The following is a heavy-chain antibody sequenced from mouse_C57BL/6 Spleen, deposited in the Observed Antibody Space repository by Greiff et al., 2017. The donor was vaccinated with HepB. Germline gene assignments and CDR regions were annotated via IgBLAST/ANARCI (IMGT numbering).Heavy chain of an antibody. V-gene: IGHV1-82*01. D-gene: IGHD1-1*01. Sequence: QVQLQQSGPELVKPGASVKISCKASGYAFSSSWMNWVKQRPGKGLEWIGLIYPGDGDTNYNGKFKGKATLTAYKSSSTAYMQLSSMTSEDSAVYFFARMSFITTDAYWGPGTLVTVSA. J-gene: IGHJ3*01. CDR2: IYPGDGDT. CDR3: ARMSFITTDAY. CDR1: GYAFSSSW.